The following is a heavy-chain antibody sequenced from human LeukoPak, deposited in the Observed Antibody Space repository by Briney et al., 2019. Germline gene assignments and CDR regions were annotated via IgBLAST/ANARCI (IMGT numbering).Heavy chain of an antibody. D-gene: IGHD6-19*01. CDR3: ARVGASGWRQLYYFDY. CDR2: IYTSGST. J-gene: IGHJ4*02. Sequence: PSETLSLTCTVSGGSISSYYWSWIRQPAGKGLEWIGRIYTSGSTNYNPSLKSRVTMSVDTSRNRFSLKLSSVTAADTAVYYCARVGASGWRQLYYFDYWGQGTLVTVSS. V-gene: IGHV4-4*07. CDR1: GGSISSYY.